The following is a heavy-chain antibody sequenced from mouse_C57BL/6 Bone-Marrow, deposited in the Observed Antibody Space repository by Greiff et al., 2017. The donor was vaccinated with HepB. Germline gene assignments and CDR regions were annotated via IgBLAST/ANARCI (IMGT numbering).Heavy chain of an antibody. CDR2: IDPENGDT. J-gene: IGHJ3*01. D-gene: IGHD2-5*01. CDR1: GFNIKDDY. CDR3: TTYYSNYAWFAY. Sequence: VQLKQSGAELVRPGASVKLSCTASGFNIKDDYMHWVKQRPEQGLEWIGWIDPENGDTEYASKFQGKATITADTSSNTAYLQLSSLTSEDTAVYYCTTYYSNYAWFAYWGQGTLVTVSA. V-gene: IGHV14-4*01.